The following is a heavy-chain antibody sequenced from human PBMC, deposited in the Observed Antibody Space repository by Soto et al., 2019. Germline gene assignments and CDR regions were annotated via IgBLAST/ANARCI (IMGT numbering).Heavy chain of an antibody. D-gene: IGHD2-2*01. CDR3: AREGRYCSSTSCYNWFDP. Sequence: GKGLEWVSVIYSGGSTYYADSVKGRFTISRHNSKNTLYLQMNSLRAEDTAVYYCAREGRYCSSTSCYNWFDPWGQGTLVTVSS. CDR2: IYSGGST. J-gene: IGHJ5*02. V-gene: IGHV3-53*04.